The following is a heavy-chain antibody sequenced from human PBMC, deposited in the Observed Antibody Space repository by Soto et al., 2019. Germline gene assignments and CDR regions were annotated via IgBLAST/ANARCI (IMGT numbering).Heavy chain of an antibody. V-gene: IGHV4-39*01. CDR3: ARTTVTTHLTDY. D-gene: IGHD4-17*01. CDR1: GGSISSSSYY. Sequence: QLQLQESGPGLVKPSETLSLTCTVSGGSISSSSYYWGWIRQPPGKGLEWIGSIYYSGSTYYNPSLKSRVTISVDTSKNQFSLKLSSVTAADTAVYYCARTTVTTHLTDYWGQGTLVTVSS. J-gene: IGHJ4*02. CDR2: IYYSGST.